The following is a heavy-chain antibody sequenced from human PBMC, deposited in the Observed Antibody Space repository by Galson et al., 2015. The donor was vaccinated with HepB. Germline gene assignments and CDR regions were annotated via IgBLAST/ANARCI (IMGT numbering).Heavy chain of an antibody. V-gene: IGHV3-30*04. CDR2: ISYEGSDK. D-gene: IGHD2-15*01. Sequence: SLRLSCAASGFIFSTRAMHWVRQAPGKGLEWVALISYEGSDKYYADSVKGRFTISRDNSKNTLYLQMSSLRDEDTAVYYCATVGYSGGTWNSDYYGMDVWGQGTTVTVSS. CDR1: GFIFSTRA. CDR3: ATVGYSGGTWNSDYYGMDV. J-gene: IGHJ6*02.